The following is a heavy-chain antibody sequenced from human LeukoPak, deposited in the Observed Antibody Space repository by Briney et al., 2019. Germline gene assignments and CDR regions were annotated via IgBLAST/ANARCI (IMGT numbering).Heavy chain of an antibody. CDR1: AFSLSDYA. J-gene: IGHJ4*02. CDR3: AKDGVFTNGGFDS. Sequence: GGSLRLSCAASAFSLSDYAMGWVRQAPGKGLGWDSPISGSGGSTYYADSVKGRFTISRDNSKNTLYLQMNNLRAEDTAVYYCAKDGVFTNGGFDSWGQGTLVTVSS. D-gene: IGHD3-10*01. CDR2: ISGSGGST. V-gene: IGHV3-23*01.